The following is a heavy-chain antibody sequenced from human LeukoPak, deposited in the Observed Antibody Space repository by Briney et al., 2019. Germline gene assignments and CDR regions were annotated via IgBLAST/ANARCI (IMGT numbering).Heavy chain of an antibody. CDR2: ISHDASNT. CDR1: ACTFSSYV. CDR3: ARRGSTSDASDM. V-gene: IGHV3-30-3*01. J-gene: IGHJ3*02. Sequence: PGQSLRHSCAASACTFSSYVMHWVRLAPAKGLEWVAAISHDASNTYYAASAKGRFTASRDNSKNTLYLQMNSLRAEDTAVYYSARRGSTSDASDMGGQGTMVTVSS. D-gene: IGHD3-16*01.